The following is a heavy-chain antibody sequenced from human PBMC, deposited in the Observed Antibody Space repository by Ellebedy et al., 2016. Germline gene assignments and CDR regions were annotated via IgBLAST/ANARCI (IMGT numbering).Heavy chain of an antibody. CDR1: GGSISSSSYY. J-gene: IGHJ6*02. Sequence: SETLSLTCTVSGGSISSSSYYWGWIRQPPGKGLEWIGSIYFAGTTYYNPSLKSRVTISVDTSKNQFSLRLTSVTAADTAVYYCARPGQPIAATYYYGMDVWGQGATVTVSS. CDR2: IYFAGTT. CDR3: ARPGQPIAATYYYGMDV. V-gene: IGHV4-39*01. D-gene: IGHD2-21*01.